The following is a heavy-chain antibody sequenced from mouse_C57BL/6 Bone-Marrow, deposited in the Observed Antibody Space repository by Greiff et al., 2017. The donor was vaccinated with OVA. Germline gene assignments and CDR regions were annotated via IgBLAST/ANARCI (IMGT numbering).Heavy chain of an antibody. CDR1: GYTFTSYW. V-gene: IGHV1-61*01. Sequence: VQLQQPGAELVRPGSSVKLSCKASGYTFTSYWMDWVKQRPGQGLEWIGNIYPSDSETHYNQKFKDKATLTVDKSSSTAYMQLSSLTSEDSAVYYCARRDEYDGAWFAYWGQGTLVTVSA. D-gene: IGHD2-4*01. J-gene: IGHJ3*01. CDR3: ARRDEYDGAWFAY. CDR2: IYPSDSET.